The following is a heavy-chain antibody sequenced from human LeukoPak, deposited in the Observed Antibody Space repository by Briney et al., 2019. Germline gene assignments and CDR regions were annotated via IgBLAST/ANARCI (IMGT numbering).Heavy chain of an antibody. J-gene: IGHJ4*02. Sequence: GGSLRLSCAASGFTFTSHAMSWVRQAPGKGLEWVSAITGSGGNTYYADSVKGRFTISRDNSKNTLYLQMNSLRAEDTAVYYCANSEQFWSSYSDYWGQGTLVTVSS. D-gene: IGHD3-3*01. CDR1: GFTFTSHA. CDR2: ITGSGGNT. V-gene: IGHV3-23*01. CDR3: ANSEQFWSSYSDY.